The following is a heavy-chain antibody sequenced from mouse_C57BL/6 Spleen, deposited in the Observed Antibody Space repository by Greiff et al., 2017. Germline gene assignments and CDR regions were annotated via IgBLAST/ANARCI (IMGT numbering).Heavy chain of an antibody. Sequence: EVKLVESGAELVRPGASVKLSCTASGFNIKDDYMHWVKQRPEQGLEWIGWIDPENGDTEYASKFQGKATITADTSSNTAYLQLSSLTSEDTAVYYCTTGYGNYKFAYWGQGTLVTVSA. CDR2: IDPENGDT. V-gene: IGHV14-4*01. D-gene: IGHD2-1*01. CDR1: GFNIKDDY. CDR3: TTGYGNYKFAY. J-gene: IGHJ3*01.